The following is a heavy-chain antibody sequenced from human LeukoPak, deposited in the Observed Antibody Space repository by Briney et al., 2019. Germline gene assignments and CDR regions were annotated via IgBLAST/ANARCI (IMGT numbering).Heavy chain of an antibody. CDR1: GFTFSSYG. CDR3: ANLGDGHNLSGFFDY. J-gene: IGHJ4*02. V-gene: IGHV3-30*02. Sequence: GGSLRLSCAASGFTFSSYGMHWVRQAPGKGLEWVAFIRYDGSNKYYADSVKGRFTISRDNSKNTLYLQMNSLRAEDTAVYYCANLGDGHNLSGFFDYWGQGTLVTVSS. D-gene: IGHD5-24*01. CDR2: IRYDGSNK.